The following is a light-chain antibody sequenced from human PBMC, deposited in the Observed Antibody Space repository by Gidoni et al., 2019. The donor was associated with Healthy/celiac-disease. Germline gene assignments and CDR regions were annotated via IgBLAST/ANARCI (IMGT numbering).Light chain of an antibody. V-gene: IGKV3-15*01. CDR2: GAS. CDR1: QSVSSN. Sequence: EIVMTQSPATLSVSPGERATLSCRASQSVSSNLAWYQQKPGQAPRLLIYGASTRANGIPARFSGSGSGTEFTLNISSLQSEDFAVYYCQQYNNWPWTFGQGTKVEIK. J-gene: IGKJ1*01. CDR3: QQYNNWPWT.